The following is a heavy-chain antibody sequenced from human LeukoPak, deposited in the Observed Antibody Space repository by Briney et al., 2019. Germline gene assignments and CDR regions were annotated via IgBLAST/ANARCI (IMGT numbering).Heavy chain of an antibody. CDR1: GYTFTSYG. V-gene: IGHV1-18*01. CDR3: ARGLLLWFGEASED. CDR2: ISAYNGNT. Sequence: ASVKVSCTASGYTFTSYGISWVRQAPGQGLEWMGWISAYNGNTNYAQKLQGRVTMTTDTSTSTAYMELRSLRSDDTAVYYCARGLLLWFGEASEDWGQGTLVTVSS. D-gene: IGHD3-10*01. J-gene: IGHJ4*02.